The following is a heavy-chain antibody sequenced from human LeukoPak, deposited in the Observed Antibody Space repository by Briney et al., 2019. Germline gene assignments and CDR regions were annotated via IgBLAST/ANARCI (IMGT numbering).Heavy chain of an antibody. CDR3: VRASWELSNASDY. CDR1: GFTFSSHG. J-gene: IGHJ4*02. CDR2: IWYDGSNK. V-gene: IGHV3-33*01. Sequence: GGSLRLSCAASGFTFSSHGMHWVRQAPGKGLEWVAVIWYDGSNKYYADSVKGRFTISRDNSKNTLYLQMNSLRAEDTAVYYCVRASWELSNASDYWGQGTLVTVSS. D-gene: IGHD1-26*01.